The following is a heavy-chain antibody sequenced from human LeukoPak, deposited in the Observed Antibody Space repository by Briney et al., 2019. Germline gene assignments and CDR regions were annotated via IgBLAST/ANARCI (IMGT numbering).Heavy chain of an antibody. Sequence: TGGSLRLSCAASGFTFSSYDIHWVRHATGKGLEWVSGIGTAGEIYYPGSVKGRFTISRENAKNSLYLQMNSLRVEDTAVFYCVNGESFYGDYGFDYWGQGTLVTVSS. J-gene: IGHJ4*02. CDR2: IGTAGEI. D-gene: IGHD4-17*01. CDR3: VNGESFYGDYGFDY. V-gene: IGHV3-13*01. CDR1: GFTFSSYD.